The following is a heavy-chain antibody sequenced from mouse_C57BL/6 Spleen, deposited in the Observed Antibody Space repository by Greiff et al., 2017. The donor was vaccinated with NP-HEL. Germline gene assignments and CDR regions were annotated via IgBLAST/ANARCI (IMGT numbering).Heavy chain of an antibody. CDR3: AREEGLRRSFAY. CDR2: ISDGGNYT. Sequence: EVMLVESGGGLVKPGGSLKLSCAASGFTFSSYAMSWVRQTPEKRLEWVATISDGGNYTYYPDNVKGRFTISRDNAKNNLYLQMSHLKSEDTALYYCAREEGLRRSFAYWGQGTLVTVSA. D-gene: IGHD2-2*01. J-gene: IGHJ3*01. V-gene: IGHV5-4*01. CDR1: GFTFSSYA.